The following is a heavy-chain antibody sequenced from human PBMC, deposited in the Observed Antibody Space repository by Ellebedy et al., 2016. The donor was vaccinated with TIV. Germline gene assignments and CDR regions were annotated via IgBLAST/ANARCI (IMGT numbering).Heavy chain of an antibody. CDR2: IGHDGSNK. Sequence: GESLKISCTASGITFSTHTLHWVRHAPGKGLEWVAVIGHDGSNKYYAASLEGRFTISRDNSKNKLYLQMNSLRPDDTAVYYCARVGWDLVAASDVWGHGTMVTVSS. CDR3: ARVGWDLVAASDV. D-gene: IGHD1-26*01. J-gene: IGHJ3*01. CDR1: GITFSTHT. V-gene: IGHV3-30*04.